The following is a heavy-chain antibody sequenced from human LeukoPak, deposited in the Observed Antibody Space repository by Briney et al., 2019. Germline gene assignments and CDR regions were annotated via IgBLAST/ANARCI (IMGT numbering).Heavy chain of an antibody. Sequence: GASVKVSCKAAGYTFSSYDINWVRQAPGQGLEYMGWMNPSSGNTGYTQKFQGRITMTRDTSIGTAYMELRSLKSEDTALYYCTRMRGYTYGYWYLDLWGRGTLVTVSS. CDR3: TRMRGYTYGYWYLDL. J-gene: IGHJ2*01. CDR1: GYTFSSYD. V-gene: IGHV1-8*01. D-gene: IGHD5-18*01. CDR2: MNPSSGNT.